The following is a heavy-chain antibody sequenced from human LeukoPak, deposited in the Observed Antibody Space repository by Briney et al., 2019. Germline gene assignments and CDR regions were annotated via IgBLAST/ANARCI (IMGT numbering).Heavy chain of an antibody. CDR2: ISNSGGTI. CDR1: GFTFSNYA. Sequence: GGSLRLSCAASGFTFSNYAMSWVRQAPGEGLEWVSAISNSGGTIHYADSVKGRFTISRDNSKNALYLQMNSLTAEDTAVYHCAKGKGTGSYYYFDYWGQGTLVIVSS. V-gene: IGHV3-23*01. D-gene: IGHD1-26*01. J-gene: IGHJ4*02. CDR3: AKGKGTGSYYYFDY.